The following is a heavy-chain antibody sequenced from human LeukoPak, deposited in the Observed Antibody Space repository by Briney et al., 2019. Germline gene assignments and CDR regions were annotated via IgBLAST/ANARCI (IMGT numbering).Heavy chain of an antibody. CDR1: GFTFGDYA. V-gene: IGHV3-49*03. CDR2: VRSKAYGGTT. D-gene: IGHD3-10*01. CDR3: SPAGSGDSNP. Sequence: GGSLRLSCTASGFTFGDYAMSWFRQAPGKGLEWVGFVRSKAYGGTTEYAASVKGRFTISRDDSKSIAYLQMNSLKTEDTAVYYCSPAGSGDSNPWGRGTLVTVSS. J-gene: IGHJ5*02.